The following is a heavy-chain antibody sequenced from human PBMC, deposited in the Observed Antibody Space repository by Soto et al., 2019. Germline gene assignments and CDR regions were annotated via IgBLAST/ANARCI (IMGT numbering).Heavy chain of an antibody. CDR1: GFTFSSDW. Sequence: PGGSLRLSCAASGFTFSSDWMSWVRQSPGKGLEWVSRIISGGTRVSYADSVKGRFTITRDNAKNTLYLEMHSLTVDDTAVYYCARERTSKGGLDIWGQGTTVTVSS. J-gene: IGHJ6*02. CDR3: ARERTSKGGLDI. V-gene: IGHV3-74*01. CDR2: IISGGTRV.